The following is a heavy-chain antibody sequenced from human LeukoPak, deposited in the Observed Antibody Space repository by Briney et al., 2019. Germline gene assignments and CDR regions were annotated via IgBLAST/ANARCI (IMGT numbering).Heavy chain of an antibody. Sequence: ASETRSLTCTVSGGSISSSGYYWGWIRQPPGKGLEWIGSIYYSGSTHYNPSLKSRVTISVDTSKNQFSLKLTSVTAADTAVHYCARSLHTSSWTLWGQGTLVTVSS. CDR2: IYYSGST. CDR3: ARSLHTSSWTL. CDR1: GGSISSSGYY. D-gene: IGHD6-13*01. J-gene: IGHJ4*02. V-gene: IGHV4-39*07.